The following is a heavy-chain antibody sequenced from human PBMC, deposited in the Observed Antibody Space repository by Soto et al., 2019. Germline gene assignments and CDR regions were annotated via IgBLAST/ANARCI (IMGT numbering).Heavy chain of an antibody. CDR1: GFTFSNYA. V-gene: IGHV3-23*01. CDR2: ITGGGGNT. CDR3: AKRVGAYGGFDY. D-gene: IGHD1-26*01. J-gene: IGHJ4*02. Sequence: VQLLESGGGLVQPGGSLRLSCAASGFTFSNYAMSWVRQAPGKGLEWVSVITGGGGNTYYADSVKGRFTISRDNSKNTLYMQMNSLRAEDTAVYYCAKRVGAYGGFDYWDQGTLVTVSS.